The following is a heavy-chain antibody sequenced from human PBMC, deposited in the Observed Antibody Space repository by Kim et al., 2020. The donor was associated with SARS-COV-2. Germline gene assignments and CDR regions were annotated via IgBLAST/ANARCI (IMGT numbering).Heavy chain of an antibody. Sequence: GGSLRLSCAASGFTFSSYSMNWVRQAPGKGLEWVSYISSGSSTKSYADSVKGRFTISRDNAKNSLYLQMNSLRAEDTAVYYCASGNMVRGVTPLDYWGQGTLVTVSS. CDR1: GFTFSSYS. CDR3: ASGNMVRGVTPLDY. V-gene: IGHV3-48*04. D-gene: IGHD3-10*01. J-gene: IGHJ4*02. CDR2: ISSGSSTK.